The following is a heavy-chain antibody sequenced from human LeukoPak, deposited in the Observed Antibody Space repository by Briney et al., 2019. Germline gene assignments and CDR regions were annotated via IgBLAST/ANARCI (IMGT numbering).Heavy chain of an antibody. D-gene: IGHD4-11*01. CDR3: AKDRHDYSSAPYFDY. CDR1: GFTFSSYW. J-gene: IGHJ4*02. Sequence: GGSLRLSCAASGFTFSSYWMSWVRQAPGKGLEWVANIKQDGNEKYYVDSVKGRFTISRDNSKNTLYLQMNSLRAEDTAVYYCAKDRHDYSSAPYFDYWGQGTLVTVSS. CDR2: IKQDGNEK. V-gene: IGHV3-7*01.